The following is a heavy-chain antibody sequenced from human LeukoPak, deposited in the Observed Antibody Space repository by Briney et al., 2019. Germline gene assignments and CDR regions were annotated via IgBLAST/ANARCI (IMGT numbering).Heavy chain of an antibody. CDR3: ARPSGSAGTLLVGPLYY. V-gene: IGHV1-69*13. CDR1: GGTFSSYA. J-gene: IGHJ4*02. Sequence: SVKVYCKASGGTFSSYAISWVRQAPGQGLEWMGGIIPIFGTANYAQKFQGRVTITADESTSTAYMELSSLRSEDTAVYYCARPSGSAGTLLVGPLYYWGQGTLVTVSS. CDR2: IIPIFGTA. D-gene: IGHD1-26*01.